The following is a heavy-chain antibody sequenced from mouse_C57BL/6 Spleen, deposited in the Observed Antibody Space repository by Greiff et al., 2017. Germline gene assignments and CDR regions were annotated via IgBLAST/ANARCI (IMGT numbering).Heavy chain of an antibody. CDR3: ARSTTVVGLDY. CDR1: GFTFSDYG. CDR2: ISSGSSTI. Sequence: EVMLVESGGGLVKPGGSLKLSCAASGFTFSDYGMHWVRQAPGKGLEWVAYISSGSSTIYYADTVKGRFTISRDNAKNTLFLQMTSLRSEDTAMYYCARSTTVVGLDYWGQGTTLTVSS. V-gene: IGHV5-17*01. J-gene: IGHJ2*01. D-gene: IGHD1-1*01.